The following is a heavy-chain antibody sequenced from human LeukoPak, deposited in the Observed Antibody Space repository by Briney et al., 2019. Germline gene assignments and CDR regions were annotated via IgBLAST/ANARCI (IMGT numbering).Heavy chain of an antibody. J-gene: IGHJ6*02. Sequence: PGGSLRLSCAASGFTFSSTWMYWVRQAPGKWLVWVSRIDSDGSSTTYADSLKGRFTISRDNAKNTAYLQMNSLRGEDTAVYFCARDWHYAMDVWGQGTTVTVSS. CDR3: ARDWHYAMDV. CDR1: GFTFSSTW. CDR2: IDSDGSST. V-gene: IGHV3-74*01.